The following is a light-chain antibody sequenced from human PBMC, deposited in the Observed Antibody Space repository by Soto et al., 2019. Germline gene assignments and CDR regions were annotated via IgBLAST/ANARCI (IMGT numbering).Light chain of an antibody. CDR3: SSYTTSSTVV. CDR2: AVT. V-gene: IGLV2-14*03. CDR1: SSDVGGYDY. Sequence: QPASVSGSPGQSITISCTGSSSDVGGYDYVCWYQQYPGKAPKLIIYAVTDRSSGVSNRFSGSKSGNTASLIISGLQAEDEADYYCSSYTTSSTVVFGGGTKLTVL. J-gene: IGLJ2*01.